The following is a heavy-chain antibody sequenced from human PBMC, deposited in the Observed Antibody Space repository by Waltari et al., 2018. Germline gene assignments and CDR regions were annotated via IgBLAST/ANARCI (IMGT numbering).Heavy chain of an antibody. D-gene: IGHD6-6*01. Sequence: QVQLQESGPGLVKPSGTLSLTCAVSGGSISSSNWWSWVRQPPGKGLEWIGEIYHSGSTSYNPSLKGRGTISLDKSKNQFSLKLSSVTAADTAVYYCAQRQLDPSRPDYWGQGTLVTVSS. V-gene: IGHV4-4*02. CDR2: IYHSGST. J-gene: IGHJ4*02. CDR3: AQRQLDPSRPDY. CDR1: GGSISSSNW.